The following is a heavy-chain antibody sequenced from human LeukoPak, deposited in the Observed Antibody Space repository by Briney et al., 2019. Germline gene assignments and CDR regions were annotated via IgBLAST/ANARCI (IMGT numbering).Heavy chain of an antibody. CDR1: GYTFTSYD. J-gene: IGHJ3*02. D-gene: IGHD3-22*01. CDR2: MNPNSGNT. V-gene: IGHV1-8*01. CDR3: ARSYYDSSGYDDAFDI. Sequence: ASVKVSCKASGYTFTSYDINWVRQATGQGLEWMGWMNPNSGNTGYGQKFQGRVTMTRNTSISTAYMGLSSLRSEDTAVYYCARSYYDSSGYDDAFDIWGQGTMVTVSS.